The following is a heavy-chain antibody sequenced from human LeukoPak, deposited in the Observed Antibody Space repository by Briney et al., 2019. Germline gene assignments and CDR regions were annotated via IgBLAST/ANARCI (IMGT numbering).Heavy chain of an antibody. Sequence: GGSLRLSCAASGFTFSSYGMHWVRQAPGKGLEWVAVVWYDGSNKYYADSVKGRFTISRDNSKNALYLQMNSLRAEDTAVYYCARDQILYSSGWYQYYFDYWGQGTLVTVSS. CDR1: GFTFSSYG. CDR3: ARDQILYSSGWYQYYFDY. D-gene: IGHD6-19*01. J-gene: IGHJ4*02. V-gene: IGHV3-33*01. CDR2: VWYDGSNK.